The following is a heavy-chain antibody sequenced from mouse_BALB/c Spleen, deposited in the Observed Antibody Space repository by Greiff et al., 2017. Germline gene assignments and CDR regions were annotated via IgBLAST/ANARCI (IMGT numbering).Heavy chain of an antibody. V-gene: IGHV1-69*02. CDR2: IYPSDSYT. D-gene: IGHD2-3*01. CDR1: GYTFTSYW. J-gene: IGHJ3*01. Sequence: QVQLQQSGAELVRPGASVKLSCKASGYTFTSYWINWVKQRPGQGLEWIGNIYPSDSYTNYNQKFKDKATLTVDKSSSTAYMQLSSPTSEDSAVYYCTRDDGYPWFAYWGQGTLVTVSA. CDR3: TRDDGYPWFAY.